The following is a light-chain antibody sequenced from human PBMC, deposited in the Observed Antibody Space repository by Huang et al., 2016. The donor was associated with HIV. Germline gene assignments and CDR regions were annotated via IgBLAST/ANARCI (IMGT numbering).Light chain of an antibody. Sequence: EIVMTQSPATLSVSPGERATLSCRASQSVSNNLAWYQQIPGQAPRLLIYGATTRANGIPGRFSGRWSRTEFTLTISSLQSEDFAVYYCQQYNNWPLTFGQGTKVEIK. V-gene: IGKV3-15*01. CDR3: QQYNNWPLT. J-gene: IGKJ1*01. CDR2: GAT. CDR1: QSVSNN.